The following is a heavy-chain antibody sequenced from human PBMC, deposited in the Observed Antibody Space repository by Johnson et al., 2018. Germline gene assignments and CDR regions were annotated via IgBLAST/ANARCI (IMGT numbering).Heavy chain of an antibody. CDR3: AKAPTETGAFDI. CDR1: GGSISNREW. J-gene: IGHJ3*02. D-gene: IGHD1-1*01. Sequence: QVQLQESGPGLVTPSGTLSLTCVVSGGSISNREWWSWVRQPPGKGLEWIGEIYHIGSANYNPSLKSRVTISVDKSENQVSLKRTSVTAADPAVYYCAKAPTETGAFDIWGQGTMVTVSS. V-gene: IGHV4-4*02. CDR2: IYHIGSA.